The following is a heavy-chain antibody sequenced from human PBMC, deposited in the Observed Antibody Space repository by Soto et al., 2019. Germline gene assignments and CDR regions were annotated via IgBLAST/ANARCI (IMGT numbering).Heavy chain of an antibody. Sequence: GGSLRLSCAASGFTFSSYAMHWVRQAPGKGLEWVAVISYDGSNKYYADSVKGRFTISRDNSKNTLYLQMNSLRAEDTAVYYCAREPDCSSTSCYTVSAYYYGMDVWGQGTTVTVSS. CDR1: GFTFSSYA. V-gene: IGHV3-30-3*01. J-gene: IGHJ6*02. CDR2: ISYDGSNK. CDR3: AREPDCSSTSCYTVSAYYYGMDV. D-gene: IGHD2-2*02.